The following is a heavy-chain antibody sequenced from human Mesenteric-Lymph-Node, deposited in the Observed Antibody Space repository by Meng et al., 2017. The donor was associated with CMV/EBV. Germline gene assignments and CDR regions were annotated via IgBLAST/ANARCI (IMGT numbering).Heavy chain of an antibody. D-gene: IGHD3-22*01. J-gene: IGHJ6*02. CDR2: IYYSGST. CDR1: GGSISSSSYY. Sequence: SETLSLTCTVSGGSISSSSYYWGWIRQPPGKGLEWIGSIYYSGSTYYNPSLKSRVTISVDTSKNQFSLRLSSVTAADTAVYYCASHPFYHSSDNSHYSGMAVWGQGTTVTVSS. CDR3: ASHPFYHSSDNSHYSGMAV. V-gene: IGHV4-39*07.